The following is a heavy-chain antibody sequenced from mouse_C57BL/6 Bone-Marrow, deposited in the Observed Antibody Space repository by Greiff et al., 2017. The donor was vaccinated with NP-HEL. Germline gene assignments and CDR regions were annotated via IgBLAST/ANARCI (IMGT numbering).Heavy chain of an antibody. CDR1: GYTFTSYW. J-gene: IGHJ2*01. Sequence: VQLQQPGAELVKPGASVKMSCQASGYTFTSYWITWVKQRPGQGLEWIGHIYPGSGSTNYNEKFKSKATLTVDTSSSTAYMQLSSLTSEDSAVYYGARVYYCNYVPYFDYWGQGTTLTVSS. CDR2: IYPGSGST. V-gene: IGHV1-55*01. CDR3: ARVYYCNYVPYFDY. D-gene: IGHD2-1*01.